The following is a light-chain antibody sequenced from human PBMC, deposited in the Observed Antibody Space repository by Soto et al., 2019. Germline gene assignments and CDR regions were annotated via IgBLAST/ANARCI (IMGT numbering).Light chain of an antibody. CDR2: EVT. J-gene: IGLJ1*01. CDR1: SSDVGNYNL. CDR3: SSYTSSSSYV. Sequence: QSALTQPASVSGSPGQSITISCTGTSSDVGNYNLVSWYQQYPGKAPKLMIYEVTNRPSGVSNRFSGSKSGNTASLTISGLQAEDEAEYYCSSYTSSSSYVFGTGTKVTVL. V-gene: IGLV2-14*02.